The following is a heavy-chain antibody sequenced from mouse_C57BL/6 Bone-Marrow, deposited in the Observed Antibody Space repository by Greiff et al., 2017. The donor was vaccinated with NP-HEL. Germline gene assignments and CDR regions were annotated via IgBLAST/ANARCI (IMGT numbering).Heavy chain of an antibody. V-gene: IGHV1-52*01. D-gene: IGHD2-4*01. CDR1: GYTFTSYW. CDR3: ARWRLPSMDY. J-gene: IGHJ4*01. CDR2: IDPSDSET. Sequence: QVQLKQPGAELVRPGSSVKLSCKASGYTFTSYWMHWVKQRPIQGLEWIGNIDPSDSETHYNQKFKDKATLTVDKSSSTAYMQLSSLTSEDSAVYYCARWRLPSMDYWGQGTSVTVSS.